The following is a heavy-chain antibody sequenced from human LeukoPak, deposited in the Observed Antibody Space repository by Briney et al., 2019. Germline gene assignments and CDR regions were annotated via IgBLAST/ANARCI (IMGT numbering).Heavy chain of an antibody. J-gene: IGHJ6*03. CDR3: ARDIWFGELFIPGYYYMDV. CDR2: IYTSGST. CDR1: GGSISSYY. D-gene: IGHD3-10*01. Sequence: SETLSLTCTVSGGSISSYYWSWTRQPAGKGLEWIGRIYTSGSTNYNPSLKSRVTMSVDTSKNQFSLKLSSVTAADTAVYYCARDIWFGELFIPGYYYMDVWGKGTTVTVSS. V-gene: IGHV4-4*07.